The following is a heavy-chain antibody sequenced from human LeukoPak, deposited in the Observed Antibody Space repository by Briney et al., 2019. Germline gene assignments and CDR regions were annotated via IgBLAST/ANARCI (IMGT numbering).Heavy chain of an antibody. CDR3: ARQWGDCSSTSCYSAD. CDR2: SYPGDSDT. CDR1: GYSFTSYW. V-gene: IGHV5-51*01. J-gene: IGHJ4*02. Sequence: PGESLKISCKGSGYSFTSYWIGWVRQMSGKGLEWMGISYPGDSDTRYSPSFQGQVTISADKSISTAYLQWSSLKAADTAIYYCARQWGDCSSTSCYSADWGQGTLVTVSS. D-gene: IGHD2-2*01.